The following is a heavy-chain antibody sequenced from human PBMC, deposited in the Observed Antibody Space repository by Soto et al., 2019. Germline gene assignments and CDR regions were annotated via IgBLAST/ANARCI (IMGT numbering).Heavy chain of an antibody. CDR1: GYTFTSYG. CDR2: ISAYNGNT. CDR3: ASYSSHHHNTDYYYYGMDV. D-gene: IGHD6-19*01. Sequence: QVQLVQSGAEVKKPGASVKVSCKASGYTFTSYGISWVRQAPGQGLEWMGWISAYNGNTNYAQKLQGKVTMTPDTSTSTAYMELRSLRSDDTAVYYCASYSSHHHNTDYYYYGMDVWGQGTTVTVSS. V-gene: IGHV1-18*01. J-gene: IGHJ6*02.